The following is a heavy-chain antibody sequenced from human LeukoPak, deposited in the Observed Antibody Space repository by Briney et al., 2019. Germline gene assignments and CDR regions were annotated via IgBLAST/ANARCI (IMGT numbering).Heavy chain of an antibody. J-gene: IGHJ3*02. CDR2: IYTSGST. D-gene: IGHD6-19*01. Sequence: PSETLSLTCTVSGGSISSYYWSWIRQPAGKGLEWIGRIYTSGSTNYNPSLKSRVTMSVDTSKNQFSLKLSSVTAADTAVYYCASTGSSGRSDAFDIWGQGTMVTVSS. CDR1: GGSISSYY. CDR3: ASTGSSGRSDAFDI. V-gene: IGHV4-4*07.